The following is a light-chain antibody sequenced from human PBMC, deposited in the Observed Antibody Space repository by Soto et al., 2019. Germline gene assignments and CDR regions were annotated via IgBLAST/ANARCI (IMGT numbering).Light chain of an antibody. CDR1: QSISSW. CDR2: KAS. V-gene: IGKV1-5*03. J-gene: IGKJ2*01. CDR3: QHYHGYPYT. Sequence: DIQMTQSPSTLSASVGDRVTITCRASQSISSWLAWYQQKPGKAPQLLIYKASNLETGVPSRFSGSGSGTEFTLTISGLQPDGFATYYCQHYHGYPYTFGQGTKLEIK.